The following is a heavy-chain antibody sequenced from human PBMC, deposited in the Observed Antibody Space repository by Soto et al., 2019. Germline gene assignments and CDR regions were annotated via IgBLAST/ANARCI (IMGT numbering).Heavy chain of an antibody. CDR2: IYPGDSDT. CDR3: ARGSERQQLVATY. D-gene: IGHD6-13*01. V-gene: IGHV5-51*01. J-gene: IGHJ4*02. Sequence: VESLKIFGRGSGKSVTSYWMGWVPQMPGKGLEWMVIIYPGDSDTRYSPSFQARVTISADKSISTAYLQWSSLKASDTAMYYCARGSERQQLVATYWGQGTLVTVSS. CDR1: GKSVTSYW.